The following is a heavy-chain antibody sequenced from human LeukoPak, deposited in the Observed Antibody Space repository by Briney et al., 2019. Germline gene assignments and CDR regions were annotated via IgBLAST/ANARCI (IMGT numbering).Heavy chain of an antibody. D-gene: IGHD6-19*01. CDR3: ARDLSTITVAGTSWYDY. V-gene: IGHV3-30-3*01. Sequence: GGSLRLSCAASGFTFSSYAMHWVRQAPGKGLEWVAVISSDGSNKYYTDSVKGRFTISRDDSKNTLYLQMNSLRPEDTAVYHCARDLSTITVAGTSWYDYWGQGTLVTVSA. CDR2: ISSDGSNK. CDR1: GFTFSSYA. J-gene: IGHJ4*02.